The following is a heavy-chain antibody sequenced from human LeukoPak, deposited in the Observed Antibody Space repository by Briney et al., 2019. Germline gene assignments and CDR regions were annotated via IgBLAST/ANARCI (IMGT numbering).Heavy chain of an antibody. CDR3: ARDIHGDYESGAFDI. CDR2: INTNTGNP. CDR1: GYTFTSYA. J-gene: IGHJ3*02. D-gene: IGHD4-17*01. Sequence: GASVKVSCKASGYTFTSYAMNWVRQAPGQGLEWMGWINTNTGNPTYAQGFTGRFVFSLDTSVSTAYLQISSLKAEDTAVYYCARDIHGDYESGAFDIWGQGTMVTVSS. V-gene: IGHV7-4-1*02.